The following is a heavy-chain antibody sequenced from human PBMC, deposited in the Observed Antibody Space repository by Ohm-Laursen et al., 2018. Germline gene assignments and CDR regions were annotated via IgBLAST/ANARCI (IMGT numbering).Heavy chain of an antibody. V-gene: IGHV1-18*01. J-gene: IGHJ4*02. CDR2: ISAYNGNT. CDR3: ARDKRASSGTNPLWY. D-gene: IGHD6-19*01. Sequence: ASVKVSCKPSGGVFSSDAISWVRQAPGQGLEWMGWISAYNGNTNYAQKLQGRVTMTTDTSTSTAYMELRSLRSDDTAVYYCARDKRASSGTNPLWYWGQGTLVTVSS. CDR1: GGVFSSDA.